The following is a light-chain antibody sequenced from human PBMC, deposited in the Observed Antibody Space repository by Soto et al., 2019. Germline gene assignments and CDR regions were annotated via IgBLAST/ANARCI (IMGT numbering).Light chain of an antibody. J-gene: IGLJ2*01. V-gene: IGLV2-14*01. CDR3: SSYTSSSTLVV. CDR2: DVS. Sequence: QSALTQPASVSGSPGQSITISCTGTSSDVGGYNYVSCYQQHPGKAPKLMIYDVSNRPSGVSNRFSGSKSGNTACLTISGLQAEDEADYYCSSYTSSSTLVVFGGGTKLTVL. CDR1: SSDVGGYNY.